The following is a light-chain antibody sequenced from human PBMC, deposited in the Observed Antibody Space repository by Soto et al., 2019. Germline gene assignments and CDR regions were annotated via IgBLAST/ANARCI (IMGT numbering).Light chain of an antibody. CDR3: QQYNDGPRT. V-gene: IGKV3-15*01. CDR2: GAS. CDR1: QSVSSN. J-gene: IGKJ2*01. Sequence: EIVMTQSPATLSVSPGERATLSCRASQSVSSNLAWYQQKPGQAPRLLFYGASTRATDVPPRFSGSGSGTEFTLTISSLQSEDFAVYYCQQYNDGPRTFGQGTKLEIK.